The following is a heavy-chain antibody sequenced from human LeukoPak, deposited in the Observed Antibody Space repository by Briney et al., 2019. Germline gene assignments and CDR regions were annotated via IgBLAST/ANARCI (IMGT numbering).Heavy chain of an antibody. D-gene: IGHD6-13*01. CDR1: GYTFSSYA. Sequence: GASVKVSCKASGYTFSSYAISWVRQAPGQGLEWMGGIIPIFGTANYAQKFQGRVTITTDESTSTAYMELSSLRSEDTAVYYCARNNGSSWYLFDYWGQGTLVTVSS. V-gene: IGHV1-69*05. CDR2: IIPIFGTA. J-gene: IGHJ4*02. CDR3: ARNNGSSWYLFDY.